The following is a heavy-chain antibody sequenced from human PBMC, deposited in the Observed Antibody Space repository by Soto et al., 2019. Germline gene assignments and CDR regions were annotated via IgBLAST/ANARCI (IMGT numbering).Heavy chain of an antibody. D-gene: IGHD6-19*01. J-gene: IGHJ5*02. CDR3: ARDTDDSSGWLNWFDP. CDR1: GFTFSSHR. Sequence: EVQLVESGGNLVQPGGSLRLSCAGSGFTFSSHRMNWVRQAPGKGLEWVSYISSTSSTMYYADSVKGRFTISRDNAKNSLFLQMNSLRDEDTAMYYCARDTDDSSGWLNWFDPWGQGTLVTVSS. V-gene: IGHV3-48*02. CDR2: ISSTSSTM.